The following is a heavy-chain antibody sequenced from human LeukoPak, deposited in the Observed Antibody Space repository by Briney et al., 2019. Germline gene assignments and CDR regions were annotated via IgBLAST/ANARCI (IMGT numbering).Heavy chain of an antibody. CDR3: ARSPYYYDSSENYFDY. D-gene: IGHD3-22*01. V-gene: IGHV1-18*01. CDR2: ISAYNGNT. CDR1: GYTFTSYG. Sequence: ASVKVSCKASGYTFTSYGISWVRQAPGQALEWMGWISAYNGNTNYAQKLQGRVTMTTDTSTSTAYMELRSLRSDDTAVYYCARSPYYYDSSENYFDYWGQGTLVTVSS. J-gene: IGHJ4*02.